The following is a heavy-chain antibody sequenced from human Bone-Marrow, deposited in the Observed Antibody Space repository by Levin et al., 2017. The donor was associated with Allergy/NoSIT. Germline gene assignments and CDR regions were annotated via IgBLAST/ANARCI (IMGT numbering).Heavy chain of an antibody. Sequence: SETLSLTCAVYGGSFSGFYWSWIRQPPGKGLEWIGEINHSGSTNYNPSFKSRVTISVDTSKSQFSLKLTSVTAADTAVYYCARGLYLDYWGQGTLVTVSS. CDR2: INHSGST. J-gene: IGHJ4*02. V-gene: IGHV4-34*01. CDR3: ARGLYLDY. CDR1: GGSFSGFY.